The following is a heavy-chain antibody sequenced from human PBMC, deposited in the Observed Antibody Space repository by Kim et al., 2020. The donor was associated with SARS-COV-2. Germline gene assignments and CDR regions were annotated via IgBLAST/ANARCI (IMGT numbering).Heavy chain of an antibody. CDR3: ATALMATIWEDC. V-gene: IGHV3-23*01. Sequence: YAASVKGRFPISRDNPKNPLYLQMNTLRAEDTAVYYCATALMATIWEDCWGPGTLVTVSS. D-gene: IGHD5-12*01. J-gene: IGHJ4*02.